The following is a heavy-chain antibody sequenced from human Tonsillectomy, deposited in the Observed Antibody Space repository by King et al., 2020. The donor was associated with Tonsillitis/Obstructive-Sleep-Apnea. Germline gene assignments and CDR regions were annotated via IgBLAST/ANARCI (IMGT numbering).Heavy chain of an antibody. D-gene: IGHD2-8*01. J-gene: IGHJ3*02. V-gene: IGHV4-59*01. CDR2: IYYSGST. Sequence: VQLQESGPGLVKPSETLSLTCTVSGGFISSYYWSWIRQPPGKGLEWIGFIYYSGSTNYNPSLKSRVTISVDTSKNQFSLKLSSVTAADTAVYYCARDMVLEAGGDAFDIWGQGTMVTVSS. CDR1: GGFISSYY. CDR3: ARDMVLEAGGDAFDI.